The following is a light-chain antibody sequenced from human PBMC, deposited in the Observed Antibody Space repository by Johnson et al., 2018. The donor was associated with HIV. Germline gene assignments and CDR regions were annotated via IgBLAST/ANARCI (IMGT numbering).Light chain of an antibody. CDR2: DNN. CDR3: GTWASSLSASV. J-gene: IGLJ1*01. CDR1: SSNIGNNY. Sequence: QSVLTQPPSVSAAPGQKVTISCSGSSSNIGNNYVSWYQQLPRSAPKLLIYDNNKRPSGIPDRFSGSKSDTSATLGITGLPTGDEADYYCGTWASSLSASVFGTWTKVTVL. V-gene: IGLV1-51*01.